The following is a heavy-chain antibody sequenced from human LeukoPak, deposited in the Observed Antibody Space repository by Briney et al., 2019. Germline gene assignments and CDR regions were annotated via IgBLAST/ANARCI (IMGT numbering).Heavy chain of an antibody. J-gene: IGHJ4*02. Sequence: SETLSLTCAVYGGSVTGYFWTWIRQPPGKGLEWIGYIYHSGDSNCNPSLKSRVTVSLDTSKNQVSLRLTSVTAADTAVYYCARHPFATPFDFWGRGTLVTVSS. CDR1: GGSVTGYF. V-gene: IGHV4-59*08. CDR3: ARHPFATPFDF. CDR2: IYHSGDS. D-gene: IGHD2-15*01.